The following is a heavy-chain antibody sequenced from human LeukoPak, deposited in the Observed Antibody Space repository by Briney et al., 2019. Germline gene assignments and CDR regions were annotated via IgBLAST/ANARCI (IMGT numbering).Heavy chain of an antibody. Sequence: PSETLSLTCSVSGASIRSYYWSWIRQPPEKGLEWIGYIYHTGSTNYSPSLNSRVTMSVDTSKNEFSLKLSSATAADTAVYYCARQSRLVIFGVANHWFDPWSQGTLVTVSS. D-gene: IGHD3-3*01. V-gene: IGHV4-59*08. J-gene: IGHJ5*02. CDR3: ARQSRLVIFGVANHWFDP. CDR1: GASIRSYY. CDR2: IYHTGST.